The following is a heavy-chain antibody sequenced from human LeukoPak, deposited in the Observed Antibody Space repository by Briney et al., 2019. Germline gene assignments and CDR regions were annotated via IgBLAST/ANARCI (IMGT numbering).Heavy chain of an antibody. V-gene: IGHV3-48*03. CDR2: ITSGVSSI. D-gene: IGHD5-18*01. J-gene: IGHJ4*02. CDR3: ARGYSYDFDY. CDR1: GFTFSSYD. Sequence: PGGPLRLSCATSGFTFSSYDMNWVRQAPGKGLEWVSYITSGVSSIYYADSVKGRFTISRDNAKNSLYLQMSSLRAEDTALYYGARGYSYDFDYWGQGTLVTVSS.